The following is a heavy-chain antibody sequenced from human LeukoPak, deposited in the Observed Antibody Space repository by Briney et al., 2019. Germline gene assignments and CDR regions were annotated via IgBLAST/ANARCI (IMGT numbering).Heavy chain of an antibody. J-gene: IGHJ4*02. D-gene: IGHD6-19*01. CDR3: ARGPPYSSGWLRYFDY. CDR1: GFTFTDYY. Sequence: GGSLRLSCAASGFTFTDYYMSWIRQAPGKGLEWVSYISSTSNTIYQPDSVRGRFTISRDNAKNSVYLQMNSLRAEDTAVYHCARGPPYSSGWLRYFDYWGQGTLVTVSS. V-gene: IGHV3-11*04. CDR2: ISSTSNTI.